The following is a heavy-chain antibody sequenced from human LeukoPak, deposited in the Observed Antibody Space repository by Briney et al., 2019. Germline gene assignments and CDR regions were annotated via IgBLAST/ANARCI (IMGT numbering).Heavy chain of an antibody. D-gene: IGHD6-19*01. CDR3: ARAVGSSGWYYYYYYYMDV. V-gene: IGHV4-39*07. CDR1: GGSISSSSYY. Sequence: SETLSLTCTVSGGSISSSSYYWGWIRQPPGKGLEWIGSIYYSGSTYYNPSLKSRVTISVDTSKNQFSLKLSSVTAADTAVYYCARAVGSSGWYYYYYYYMDVWGKGTTVTVSS. CDR2: IYYSGST. J-gene: IGHJ6*03.